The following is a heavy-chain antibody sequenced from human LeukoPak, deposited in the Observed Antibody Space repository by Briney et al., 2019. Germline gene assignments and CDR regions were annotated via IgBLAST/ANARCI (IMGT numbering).Heavy chain of an antibody. D-gene: IGHD3-3*01. J-gene: IGHJ4*02. CDR3: ASIPNYDFWSGTEFYY. CDR2: IIPILGIA. V-gene: IGHV1-69*04. CDR1: GRTFTSYA. Sequence: GASVKVSFKPSGRTFTSYAIRWVRHAPGQGLEWMGRIIPILGIANYAQKFQGRVTITADKSTSTAYMELSSLRSEDTAVYYCASIPNYDFWSGTEFYYWGEGRLVTVSS.